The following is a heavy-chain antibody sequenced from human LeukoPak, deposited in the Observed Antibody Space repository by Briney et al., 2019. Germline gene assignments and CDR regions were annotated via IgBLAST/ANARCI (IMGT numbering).Heavy chain of an antibody. Sequence: RASETLSLTCAVYGGSFGGYHWSWIRQPPGKGLEWIGEINHSGSTNYNPSLKSRVTISVDTSKNQFSLKLISVTAADTAVYYCAGFNTVDYWGQGTLVTVSS. D-gene: IGHD2-8*02. V-gene: IGHV4-34*01. CDR2: INHSGST. J-gene: IGHJ4*02. CDR3: AGFNTVDY. CDR1: GGSFGGYH.